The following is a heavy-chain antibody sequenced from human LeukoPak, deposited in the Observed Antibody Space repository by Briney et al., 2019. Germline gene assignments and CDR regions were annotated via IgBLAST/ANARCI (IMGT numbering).Heavy chain of an antibody. V-gene: IGHV3-30-3*01. J-gene: IGHJ4*02. D-gene: IGHD6-19*01. CDR3: ARDTVMIAVASYYFDY. CDR2: ISYDGGNK. CDR1: GFTFSSYA. Sequence: GSLRLSCAASGFTFSSYAMHWVRQAPGKGLEWVAVISYDGGNKYYADSVKGRFTISRDNSKNTLYLQMNSLRAEDTAVYYCARDTVMIAVASYYFDYWGQGTLVTVSS.